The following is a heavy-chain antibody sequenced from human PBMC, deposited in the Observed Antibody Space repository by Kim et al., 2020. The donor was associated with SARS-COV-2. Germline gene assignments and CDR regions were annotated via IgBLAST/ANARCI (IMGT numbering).Heavy chain of an antibody. J-gene: IGHJ4*02. CDR1: GGSISSYY. CDR2: IYYSGST. Sequence: SETLSLTCTVSGGSISSYYWSWIRQPPGKGLEWIGYIYYSGSTNYNPSLKSRVTISVDTSKNQFSLKLSSVTAADTAVYYCARALEGLTIDYWGQGTLVT. V-gene: IGHV4-59*13. CDR3: ARALEGLTIDY.